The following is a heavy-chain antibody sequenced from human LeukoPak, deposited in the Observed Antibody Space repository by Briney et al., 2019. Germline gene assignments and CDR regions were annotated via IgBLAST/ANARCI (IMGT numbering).Heavy chain of an antibody. CDR3: AGGDVAVAGTGFDY. Sequence: GGSLRLSCAASGFTFSCYNMNWVRQAPGKGLEWVSSISSSSTYIYYAASVKGRFTISRDNAKNSLYLQMNSLRAEDTAVYYCAGGDVAVAGTGFDYWGQGTLVTVSS. CDR2: ISSSSTYI. J-gene: IGHJ4*02. D-gene: IGHD6-19*01. V-gene: IGHV3-21*01. CDR1: GFTFSCYN.